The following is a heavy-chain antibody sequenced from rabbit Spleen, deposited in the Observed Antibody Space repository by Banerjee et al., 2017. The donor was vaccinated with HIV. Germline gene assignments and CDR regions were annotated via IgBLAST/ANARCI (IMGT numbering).Heavy chain of an antibody. Sequence: QEHLVETGGGLVQPGGSLTLSCNASGFTLSSYWMCWVRQPPGKGLEWIGCISTGDVTTYYASWARGRFTISKTSSTTVTLQVTSLTAADTATYFCARDPGFSVNFWGPGTLVTVS. J-gene: IGHJ4*01. CDR1: GFTLSSYW. CDR2: ISTGDVTT. D-gene: IGHD7-1*01. V-gene: IGHV1S45*01. CDR3: ARDPGFSVNF.